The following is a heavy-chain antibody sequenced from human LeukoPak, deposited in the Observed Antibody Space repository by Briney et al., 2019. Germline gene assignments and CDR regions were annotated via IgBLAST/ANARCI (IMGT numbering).Heavy chain of an antibody. J-gene: IGHJ4*02. CDR3: IPSGSGNYYVF. Sequence: GGSLTLSCAVSGLSFSNVYMNWVRQAPGKGLEWVGRIKSITDGGTTAYAASVKGRFTISRDDSKNALYLQMDGLKTEDTAVYYCIPSGSGNYYVFWGQGTLVTVSS. V-gene: IGHV3-15*01. CDR1: GLSFSNVY. CDR2: IKSITDGGTT. D-gene: IGHD3-10*01.